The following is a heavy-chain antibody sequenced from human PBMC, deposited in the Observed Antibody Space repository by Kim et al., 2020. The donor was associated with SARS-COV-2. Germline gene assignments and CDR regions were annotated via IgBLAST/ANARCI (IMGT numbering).Heavy chain of an antibody. J-gene: IGHJ4*02. D-gene: IGHD6-13*01. V-gene: IGHV4-39*01. Sequence: SHNPSPTSRVTISVDTSKNQFSLKLSSVTAADTAVYYCARLGSSWFFDYWGQGTLVTVSS. CDR3: ARLGSSWFFDY.